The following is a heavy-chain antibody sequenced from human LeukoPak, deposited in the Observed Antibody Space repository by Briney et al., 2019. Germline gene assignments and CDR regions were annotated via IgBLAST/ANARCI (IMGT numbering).Heavy chain of an antibody. CDR3: ARFRVGAPRRYFDY. CDR1: GGSFSGYY. D-gene: IGHD1-26*01. Sequence: TETLSLTCAVYGGSFSGYYWSWIRQPPGKGLEWIGEINHSGSTNYNPSLKSRVTISVDTSKNQFSLKLSSVTAADTAVYYCARFRVGAPRRYFDYWGQGTLVTVSS. V-gene: IGHV4-34*01. CDR2: INHSGST. J-gene: IGHJ4*02.